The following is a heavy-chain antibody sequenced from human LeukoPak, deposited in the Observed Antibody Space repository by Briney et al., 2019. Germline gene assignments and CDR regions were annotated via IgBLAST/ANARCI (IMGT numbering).Heavy chain of an antibody. V-gene: IGHV3-74*01. CDR1: GFTYGNYL. D-gene: IGHD1-26*01. CDR3: VRGASGGHYVIDY. Sequence: GGSLRLSCAASGFTYGNYLMHWVRQAPGKGLVWVSRISPDGRSTNYADFVKGRFTVSRDNAMNTVYLQMDSLRTEDTAVYYCVRGASGGHYVIDYWGQGTLVTVSS. CDR2: ISPDGRST. J-gene: IGHJ4*02.